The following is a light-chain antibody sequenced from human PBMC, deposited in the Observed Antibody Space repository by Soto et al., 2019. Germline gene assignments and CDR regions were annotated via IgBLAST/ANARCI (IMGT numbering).Light chain of an antibody. Sequence: QSVLTQPPSVSGAPGQRVTFSCTGSTSNIGAGYDVHWYQQLPGTSPKLLIFGNSNRPSGVPDRFSASRSGSSASLAITGLQAEDEADYYCQAYDYSLTASVFGGGTKVTVL. CDR1: TSNIGAGYD. CDR3: QAYDYSLTASV. V-gene: IGLV1-40*01. CDR2: GNS. J-gene: IGLJ3*02.